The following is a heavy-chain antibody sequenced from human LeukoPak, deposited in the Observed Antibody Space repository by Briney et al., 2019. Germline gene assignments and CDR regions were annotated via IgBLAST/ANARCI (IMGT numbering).Heavy chain of an antibody. D-gene: IGHD6-13*01. J-gene: IGHJ3*02. CDR3: AKDRDRGIAEDDAFDI. V-gene: IGHV3-23*01. CDR1: GFTFSSYA. CDR2: ISGSGGST. Sequence: PGGSLRLSCAASGFTFSSYAMSWVRQAPGKGLEWVSAISGSGGSTYYADSVKGRFTISRDNSKNTLYLQMNSLRAEDTAVYYCAKDRDRGIAEDDAFDIWGQGTMVTVSS.